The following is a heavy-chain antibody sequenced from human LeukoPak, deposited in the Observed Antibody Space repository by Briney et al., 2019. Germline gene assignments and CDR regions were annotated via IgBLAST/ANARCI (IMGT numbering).Heavy chain of an antibody. D-gene: IGHD3-16*01. CDR3: ARGNYEDY. Sequence: ASVQVSCKASGYTFTSYGITWVRQAPGQGLEWMGWVSPYNDNTNYAQNLQDRVTMTTDTSATTAYMELRSLRSDDTAVYYCARGNYEDYWGQGTLVTVSS. J-gene: IGHJ4*02. CDR2: VSPYNDNT. CDR1: GYTFTSYG. V-gene: IGHV1-18*01.